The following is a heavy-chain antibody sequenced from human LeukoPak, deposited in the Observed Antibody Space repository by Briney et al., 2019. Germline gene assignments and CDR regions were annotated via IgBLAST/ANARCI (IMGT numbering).Heavy chain of an antibody. J-gene: IGHJ4*02. Sequence: SETLSLACTVSGGSISNTNYFWGWIRQPPGKGLEWIGSINYSGTTYYTPSLKSRLTISVDTSKNQFSLKLSSVTAADTAVYYCARDVPTGYHDYWGQGTLVTVSS. CDR2: INYSGTT. CDR3: ARDVPTGYHDY. D-gene: IGHD3-9*01. CDR1: GGSISNTNYF. V-gene: IGHV4-39*07.